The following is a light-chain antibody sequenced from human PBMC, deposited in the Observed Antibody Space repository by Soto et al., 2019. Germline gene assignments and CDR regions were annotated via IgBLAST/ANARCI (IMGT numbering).Light chain of an antibody. CDR1: SRDVGGYNY. CDR2: DVS. Sequence: QSALTQPASVSGSPGQSITIPCTGTSRDVGGYNYVSWYQQHPGRAPKLMIYDVSNRPSGVSNRFSGSKSGNTASLTISGLQAEDEADYYCSSYTSSSTLYVVFGGGTKVTVL. CDR3: SSYTSSSTLYVV. J-gene: IGLJ2*01. V-gene: IGLV2-14*01.